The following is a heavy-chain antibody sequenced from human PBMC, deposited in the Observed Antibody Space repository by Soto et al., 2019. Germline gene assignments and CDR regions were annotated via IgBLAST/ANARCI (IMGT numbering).Heavy chain of an antibody. CDR1: GYTFTSYD. J-gene: IGHJ4*02. D-gene: IGHD3-22*01. Sequence: QVQLVQSGAEVKKPGASVKVSCKASGYTFTSYDINWVRQATGQGLEWMGCMNPNSGNTGYAQKFQGRVTMTRNTSISTAYMELSSLRSEDTAVYYCVKARSGYYPSSGYYPGTFDSWGQGSLVTVSS. CDR2: MNPNSGNT. CDR3: VKARSGYYPSSGYYPGTFDS. V-gene: IGHV1-8*01.